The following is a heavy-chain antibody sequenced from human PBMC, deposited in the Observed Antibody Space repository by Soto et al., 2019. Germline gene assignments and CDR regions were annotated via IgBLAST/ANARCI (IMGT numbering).Heavy chain of an antibody. CDR3: XXXAGXXDXXXXXXXWYFDL. CDR2: IIPIFGTA. V-gene: IGHV1-69*12. Sequence: QVQLVQSGAEVKKPGSSVKVSCKASGGTFSSYAISWVRQAPGQGLEWMGGIIPIFGTANYAQKFQGRVTITADESTSTAYMELSSLRSEDXAVXYXXXXAGXXDXXXXXXXWYFDLXGRGTLVTVSS. CDR1: GGTFSSYA. D-gene: IGHD3-22*01. J-gene: IGHJ2*01.